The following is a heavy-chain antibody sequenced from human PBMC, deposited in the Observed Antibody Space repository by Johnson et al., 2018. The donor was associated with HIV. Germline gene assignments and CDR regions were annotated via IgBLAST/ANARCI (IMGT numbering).Heavy chain of an antibody. CDR3: ARGGGVVGNAFDI. Sequence: QVQLVESGGGVVQPGRSLRLSCAASGFTFSSYSMHWVRQAPGKGLEWVAVISYDGSNKYYVDSVKGRFTISRDNSKNTLYLQMGSLRAEDMAVYYCARGGGVVGNAFDIWGQGTMVTVSS. V-gene: IGHV3-30*14. CDR1: GFTFSSYS. J-gene: IGHJ3*02. D-gene: IGHD1-26*01. CDR2: ISYDGSNK.